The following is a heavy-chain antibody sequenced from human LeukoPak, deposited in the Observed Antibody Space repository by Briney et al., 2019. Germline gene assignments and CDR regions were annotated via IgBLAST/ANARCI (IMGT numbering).Heavy chain of an antibody. CDR3: TTDNILYRGYGMDV. J-gene: IGHJ6*02. CDR1: GLTFSSYT. D-gene: IGHD2/OR15-2a*01. Sequence: PGGSLRLSCEASGLTFSSYTMNWVRQAPGKRLEWVSGIRGSGAGIDYADSVKGRFTISRDNSKNTLYLQMNSLRAEDTAVYYCTTDNILYRGYGMDVWGQGTTVTVSS. V-gene: IGHV3-23*01. CDR2: IRGSGAGI.